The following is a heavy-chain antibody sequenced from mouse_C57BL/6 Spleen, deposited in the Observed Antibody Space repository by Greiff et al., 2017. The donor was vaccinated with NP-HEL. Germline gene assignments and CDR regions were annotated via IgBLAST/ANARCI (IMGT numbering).Heavy chain of an antibody. J-gene: IGHJ1*03. V-gene: IGHV5-17*01. Sequence: EVMLVESGGGLVKPGGSLKLSCAASGFTFSDYGMHWVRQAPEKGLEWVAYISSGSSTIYYADTVKGRFTISRDNAKNTLFLQMTSLRSEDTAMYYCARPGQLRLLYWYFDVWGTGTTVTVSS. CDR1: GFTFSDYG. CDR3: ARPGQLRLLYWYFDV. D-gene: IGHD3-2*02. CDR2: ISSGSSTI.